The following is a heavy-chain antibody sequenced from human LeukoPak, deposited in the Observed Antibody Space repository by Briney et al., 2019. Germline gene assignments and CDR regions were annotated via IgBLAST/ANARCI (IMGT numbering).Heavy chain of an antibody. D-gene: IGHD6-6*01. Sequence: PSETLSLTCTVYGGSISSGSYDSSWIRQPAGKGLEWIGRIYTSGSTNYNPSLKNRVTISVDTSKNQFYLKLSSVTAADTAVYDCARDRGYSSSGPWDYWGQGTLVTVSS. V-gene: IGHV4-61*02. CDR3: ARDRGYSSSGPWDY. CDR2: IYTSGST. CDR1: GGSISSGSYD. J-gene: IGHJ4*02.